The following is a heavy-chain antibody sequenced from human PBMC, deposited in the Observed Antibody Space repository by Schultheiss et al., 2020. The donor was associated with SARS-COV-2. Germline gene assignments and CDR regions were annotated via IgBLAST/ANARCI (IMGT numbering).Heavy chain of an antibody. CDR1: GFTFDDYA. CDR2: ISYDGSNK. D-gene: IGHD2-15*01. V-gene: IGHV3-30-3*01. J-gene: IGHJ6*02. CDR3: ARVSCSGGSCYSYYYYGMDV. Sequence: GGSLRLSCAASGFTFDDYAMHWVRQATGKGLEWVAVISYDGSNKYYADSVKGRFTISRDNSKNTLYLQMNSLRAEDTAVYYCARVSCSGGSCYSYYYYGMDVWGQGTTVTVSS.